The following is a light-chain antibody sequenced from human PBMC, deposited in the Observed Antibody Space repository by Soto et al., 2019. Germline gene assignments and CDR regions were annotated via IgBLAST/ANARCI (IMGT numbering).Light chain of an antibody. CDR1: QSVGNN. CDR3: QQYNGWPIT. Sequence: EIVMTQSACTLSVSPGERVTLSCRASQSVGNNLAWHQQKPGQAPRLLIYGASTRATGFPARFSGSGYGTELNLTISSLQSEDFAVYYCQQYNGWPITFGQGTRLEIK. J-gene: IGKJ5*01. V-gene: IGKV3-15*01. CDR2: GAS.